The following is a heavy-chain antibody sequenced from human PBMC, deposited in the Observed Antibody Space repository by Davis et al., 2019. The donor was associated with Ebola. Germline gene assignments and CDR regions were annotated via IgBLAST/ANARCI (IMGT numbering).Heavy chain of an antibody. Sequence: PGGSLRLSCAASGFTFSSYAMTWARQAPGKGLEWVSAITSSGVSTYYADSVKGRFTFSRDNSKNKLYLKMNSLTVEDTAVYYCAKGGSGWPSDYSYGMGVWGKGTTVTVSS. D-gene: IGHD6-19*01. CDR1: GFTFSSYA. V-gene: IGHV3-23*01. CDR3: AKGGSGWPSDYSYGMGV. CDR2: ITSSGVST. J-gene: IGHJ6*04.